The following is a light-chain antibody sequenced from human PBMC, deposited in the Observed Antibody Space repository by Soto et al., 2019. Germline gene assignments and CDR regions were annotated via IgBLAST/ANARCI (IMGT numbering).Light chain of an antibody. J-gene: IGKJ5*01. Sequence: EVVLPQSPATLSVSPGARGTLSCRASQSVSIKLAWYQQKPGQAPRLLIYDTSTRATGIPARFSGSGSGTEFTLTISSLQSEDFAVYYCQQHNKWPPITFGQGTRLEIK. CDR2: DTS. CDR1: QSVSIK. V-gene: IGKV3-15*01. CDR3: QQHNKWPPIT.